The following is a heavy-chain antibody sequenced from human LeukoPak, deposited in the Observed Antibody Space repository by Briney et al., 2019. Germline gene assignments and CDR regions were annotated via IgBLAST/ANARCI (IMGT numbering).Heavy chain of an antibody. J-gene: IGHJ4*02. CDR1: GFTFSSYA. Sequence: GGSLRLSCAASGFTFSSYAMHWVRQAPGKGLEYVSAISSNGGSTYYANSVKGRFTISRDNSKNTLYLQMGSLRAGDMAVYYCAKSPRVRTGTTAIDYWGQGTLVTVSS. V-gene: IGHV3-64*01. CDR2: ISSNGGST. D-gene: IGHD1-1*01. CDR3: AKSPRVRTGTTAIDY.